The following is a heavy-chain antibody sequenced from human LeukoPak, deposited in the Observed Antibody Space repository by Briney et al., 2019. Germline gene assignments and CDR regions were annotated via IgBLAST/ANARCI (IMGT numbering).Heavy chain of an antibody. CDR2: ISSSGSTI. Sequence: GGSLRLSCAASGFTFSNYEMNWVRQAPGKGQEWVSYISSSGSTIYYADSVKGRFTISRDNANNSLYLQMNSLRAEDTAVYYCARDHNGPYTFDYWGQGTLLTVSS. J-gene: IGHJ4*02. CDR3: ARDHNGPYTFDY. CDR1: GFTFSNYE. V-gene: IGHV3-48*03. D-gene: IGHD2-2*02.